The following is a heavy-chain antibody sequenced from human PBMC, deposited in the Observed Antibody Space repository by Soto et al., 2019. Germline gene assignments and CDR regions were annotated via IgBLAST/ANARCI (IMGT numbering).Heavy chain of an antibody. V-gene: IGHV5-10-1*01. D-gene: IGHD1-7*01. CDR2: IDPSDSYT. J-gene: IGHJ6*02. CDR1: GYSFTSYW. CDR3: ARHERTGTTFNYYYGMDV. Sequence: GESLKISCKGSGYSFTSYWISWVRRMPGKGLEWMGRIDPSDSYTNYSPSFQGHVTISADKSISTAYLQWSSLKASDTAMYYCARHERTGTTFNYYYGMDVWGQGTTVTVSS.